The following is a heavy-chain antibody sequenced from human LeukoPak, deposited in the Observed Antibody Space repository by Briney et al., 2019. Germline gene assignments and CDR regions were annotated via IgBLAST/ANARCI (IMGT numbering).Heavy chain of an antibody. Sequence: SVKVSCKASGGTFSKYGISWVRQAPGQGLEWMGGITPIFGTAKYLQKFQGRVTITADKSTSTAYIELSSLRFEDTAIYYCARASSDDTAMATPFAYWGQGTLVTVSS. CDR2: ITPIFGTA. V-gene: IGHV1-69*06. D-gene: IGHD5-18*01. CDR3: ARASSDDTAMATPFAY. J-gene: IGHJ4*02. CDR1: GGTFSKYG.